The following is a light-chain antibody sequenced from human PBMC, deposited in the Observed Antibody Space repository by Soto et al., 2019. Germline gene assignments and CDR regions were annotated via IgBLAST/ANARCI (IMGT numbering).Light chain of an antibody. CDR2: GAS. CDR3: QQYGSSRVT. J-gene: IGKJ3*01. V-gene: IGKV3-20*01. Sequence: VLTQSPGTLSLSPGERATLSCRASPSVSINYLAWYQQKPGQSPRLLIYGASTRATGIPDRFSGSGSGTDFTLTISRLEPEDFAVYYCQQYGSSRVTFGPGTKVEIK. CDR1: PSVSINY.